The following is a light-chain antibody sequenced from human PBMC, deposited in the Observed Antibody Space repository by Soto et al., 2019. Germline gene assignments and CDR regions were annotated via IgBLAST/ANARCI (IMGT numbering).Light chain of an antibody. CDR2: VGS. CDR3: QQTYTTPFT. CDR1: QSISSY. Sequence: DIQMTQSPSSLSASVGDRVTITCRASQSISSYLSWYQQKPGKAPKRLIYVGSTLQSGVPSRLSGSGSGTDFTLTISSLQPEDFATYFCQQTYTTPFTFGGGTKVDIK. J-gene: IGKJ4*01. V-gene: IGKV1-39*01.